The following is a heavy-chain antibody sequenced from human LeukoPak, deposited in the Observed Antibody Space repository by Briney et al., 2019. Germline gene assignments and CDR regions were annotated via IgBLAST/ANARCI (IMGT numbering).Heavy chain of an antibody. D-gene: IGHD3-10*01. Sequence: GGSLRLSCAASGFTFSSYCMSWVRQAPGKGLEWVANIKQDGSEKFYVDSVKGRFTISRDNAKNSLYLQMNSLRAEDTAVYYCAREFGGFDCWGQGTLVTVSS. J-gene: IGHJ4*02. CDR3: AREFGGFDC. V-gene: IGHV3-7*01. CDR1: GFTFSSYC. CDR2: IKQDGSEK.